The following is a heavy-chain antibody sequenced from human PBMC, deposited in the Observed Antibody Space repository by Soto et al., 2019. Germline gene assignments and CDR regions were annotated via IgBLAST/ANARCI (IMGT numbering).Heavy chain of an antibody. V-gene: IGHV5-51*01. D-gene: IGHD6-19*01. CDR3: ARRLIAVAGDAFDI. J-gene: IGHJ3*02. Sequence: CKGSGYSFPRYWIGWVRQMPGKGLEWMGIIYPGDSDTRYSPSFQGQVTISADKSISTAYLQWSSLKASDTAMYYCARRLIAVAGDAFDIWGQGTMVTVSS. CDR1: GYSFPRYW. CDR2: IYPGDSDT.